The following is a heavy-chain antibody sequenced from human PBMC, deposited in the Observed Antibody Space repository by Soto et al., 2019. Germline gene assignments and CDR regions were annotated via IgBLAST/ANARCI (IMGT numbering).Heavy chain of an antibody. CDR2: FSSGSSDT. J-gene: IGHJ4*01. D-gene: IGHD2-15*01. CDR3: AGHGGYSD. CDR1: GFTVRTNG. V-gene: IGHV3-23*01. Sequence: GGSLRLSCAATGFTVRTNGMSWVRQAPGKGLEWVASFSSGSSDTHYADSLRGRFAISRDNSKNTLYLQMNSLRVEDTALYYCAGHGGYSDLAHGTFVTVSS.